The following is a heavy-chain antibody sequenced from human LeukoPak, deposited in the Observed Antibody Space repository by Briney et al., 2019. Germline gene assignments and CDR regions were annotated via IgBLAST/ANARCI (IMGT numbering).Heavy chain of an antibody. CDR1: GFTFSSYA. Sequence: PGGSLRLSCAASGFTFSSYAMHWVRQAPGKELEWVAVISYDGSNKYYADSVKGRFTISRDNSKNTLYLQMNSLRAEDTAVYYCARGGIAAAVRVWFDPWGQGTLVTVSS. V-gene: IGHV3-30*04. CDR2: ISYDGSNK. D-gene: IGHD6-13*01. J-gene: IGHJ5*02. CDR3: ARGGIAAAVRVWFDP.